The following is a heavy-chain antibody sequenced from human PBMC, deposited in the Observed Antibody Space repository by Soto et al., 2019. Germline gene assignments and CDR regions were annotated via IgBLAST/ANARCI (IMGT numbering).Heavy chain of an antibody. Sequence: PGGSLRLSCAASGFMFSSYWMHWVRQAPGKGPVWVSHIDSDGSDTTYADSVKGRFTISRDNAKNSLYLQMNSLRAEDTAVYYCARDQPGYSYGYGLGYWGQGTLVTVSS. CDR2: IDSDGSDT. V-gene: IGHV3-74*01. CDR1: GFMFSSYW. CDR3: ARDQPGYSYGYGLGY. J-gene: IGHJ4*02. D-gene: IGHD5-18*01.